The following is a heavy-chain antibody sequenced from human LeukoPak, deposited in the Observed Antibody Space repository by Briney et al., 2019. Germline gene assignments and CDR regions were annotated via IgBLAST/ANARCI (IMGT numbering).Heavy chain of an antibody. V-gene: IGHV3-23*01. D-gene: IGHD3-3*02. Sequence: GRSPRLSCAASGLTLSNSAMGWVRQAPGKGLEWVSTINNNGRSTHCADSVEGRFTISGDNSKDTLYLQMNNLRAEDTAVYYCAIYRSNAFDIWGQGTWVTVSS. CDR2: INNNGRST. J-gene: IGHJ3*02. CDR1: GLTLSNSA. CDR3: AIYRSNAFDI.